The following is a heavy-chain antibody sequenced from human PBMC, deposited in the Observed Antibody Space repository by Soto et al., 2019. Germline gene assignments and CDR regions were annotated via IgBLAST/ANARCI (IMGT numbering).Heavy chain of an antibody. CDR2: ITPFSGDV. CDR3: PTGGAGPGPFTWKPPDH. CDR1: GNTFTYRY. J-gene: IGHJ4*02. V-gene: IGHV1-45*01. Sequence: QMQLVQSGAEVKKTGSTVTVSCQALGNTFTYRYLHWVRQAPGQALEWMGWITPFSGDVHYAQKSKQRVTIIRTWLINPPEMRMTTLGPKTATLYYCPTGGAGPGPFTWKPPDHGGEGTLGTSSS. D-gene: IGHD1-1*01.